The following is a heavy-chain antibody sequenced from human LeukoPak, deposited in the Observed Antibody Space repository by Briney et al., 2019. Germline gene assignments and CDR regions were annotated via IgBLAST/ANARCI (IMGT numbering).Heavy chain of an antibody. J-gene: IGHJ6*02. CDR3: ASVYLYGMDV. Sequence: ASVKVSCKASGYSLTTYYMHWVRQAPGQGLEWMAINNPSGGSTNYAQKFQGRVTMTRDTPTNTVCMELSSLRTEDTAVYYCASVYLYGMDVWGQGTTVTVSS. CDR1: GYSLTTYY. V-gene: IGHV1-46*01. D-gene: IGHD2-8*01. CDR2: NNPSGGST.